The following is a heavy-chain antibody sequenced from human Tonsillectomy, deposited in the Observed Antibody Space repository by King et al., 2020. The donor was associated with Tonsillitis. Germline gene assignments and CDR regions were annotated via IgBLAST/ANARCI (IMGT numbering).Heavy chain of an antibody. CDR3: ARAFSGYYYGMDV. Sequence: VQLVESGGGLVQPGGSLRLSCAASGFTFTSYWMHWVRQAPGRGLVWVSRISSDGSRTTYADSVKGRFTTSRDNAKNTLYLETNSLRAEDTAVYYCARAFSGYYYGMDVGGQGTTVTVSS. CDR1: GFTFTSYW. V-gene: IGHV3-74*03. D-gene: IGHD3-3*02. J-gene: IGHJ6*02. CDR2: ISSDGSRT.